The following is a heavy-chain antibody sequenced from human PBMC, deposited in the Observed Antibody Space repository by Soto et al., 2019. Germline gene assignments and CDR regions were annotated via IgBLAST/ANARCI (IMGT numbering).Heavy chain of an antibody. CDR3: ARVPSFSTLDY. J-gene: IGHJ4*02. CDR1: GYTFTSYG. CDR2: ISAYNGDR. V-gene: IGHV1-18*04. Sequence: ASVKVSCKASGYTFTSYGFSWVRQAPGQGLEWMGWISAYNGDRKYSQKFLGRVSLTTDTYTNTAYMELRTLRPDDTAVYYCARVPSFSTLDYWGQGTLVTVSS. D-gene: IGHD4-17*01.